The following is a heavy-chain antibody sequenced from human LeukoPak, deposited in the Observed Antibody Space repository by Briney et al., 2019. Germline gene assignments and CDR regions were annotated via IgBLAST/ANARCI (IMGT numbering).Heavy chain of an antibody. CDR1: GGSISSYY. D-gene: IGHD6-13*01. CDR3: ARDRGQQLVRGHYYYYYYMDV. J-gene: IGHJ6*03. CDR2: IYTSGST. Sequence: SETLSLTCTVSGGSISSYYWSWIRHPAGKGLEWIGRIYTSGSTNYNPSLKSRVTMSVDTSKNQFSLKLSSVTAADTAVYYCARDRGQQLVRGHYYYYYYMDVWGKGTTVTGSS. V-gene: IGHV4-4*07.